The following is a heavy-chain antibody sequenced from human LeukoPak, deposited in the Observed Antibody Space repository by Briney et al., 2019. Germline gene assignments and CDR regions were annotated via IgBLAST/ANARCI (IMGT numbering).Heavy chain of an antibody. CDR2: VDPEDGET. CDR3: ATGLMITMVRGVILDY. J-gene: IGHJ4*02. Sequence: ASVKISCKVSGYTFTDYYMHWVQQAPGKGLEWMRLVDPEDGETIYAEKFQGRVTITADTSTDTAYMELSSLRSEDTAVYYCATGLMITMVRGVILDYWGQGTLVTVSS. V-gene: IGHV1-69-2*01. D-gene: IGHD3-10*01. CDR1: GYTFTDYY.